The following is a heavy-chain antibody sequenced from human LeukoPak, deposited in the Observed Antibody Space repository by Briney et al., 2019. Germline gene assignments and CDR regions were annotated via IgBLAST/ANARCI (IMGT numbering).Heavy chain of an antibody. CDR2: IIPIFGTA. D-gene: IGHD6-19*01. CDR3: ARETGYSSGIFDY. V-gene: IGHV1-69*05. J-gene: IGHJ4*02. CDR1: GGTFSSYA. Sequence: GASVKVSCKASGGTFSSYAISWVRQAPGQGLEWMGGIIPIFGTANYAQKFQGRVTITTDESTSTAYMELRSLRSDDTAVYYCARETGYSSGIFDYWGQGTLVTVSS.